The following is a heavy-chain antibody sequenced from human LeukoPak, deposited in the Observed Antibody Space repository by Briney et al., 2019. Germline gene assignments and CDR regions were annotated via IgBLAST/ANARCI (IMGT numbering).Heavy chain of an antibody. V-gene: IGHV3-30*02. D-gene: IGHD2-15*01. CDR1: GYTLSDHR. CDR3: TKDLSTSHCATAMCYYFDY. Sequence: LTHSRSASGYTLSDHRMLWLPHPPDKGLEWAGTKPYDRTGQYYADSVKGRFTISRDNSRNTLYLQMNSLRGEDTAIYYCTKDLSTSHCATAMCYYFDYWGLGTLVTVSS. CDR2: KPYDRTGQ. J-gene: IGHJ4*01.